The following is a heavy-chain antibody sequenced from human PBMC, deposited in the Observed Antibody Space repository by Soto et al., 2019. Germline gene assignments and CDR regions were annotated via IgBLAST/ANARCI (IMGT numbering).Heavy chain of an antibody. CDR2: ISGSGGST. J-gene: IGHJ4*02. V-gene: IGHV3-23*01. CDR3: AKDQGSSWYEIDY. CDR1: GFTFSSYW. D-gene: IGHD6-13*01. Sequence: GSLRLSCAASGFTFSSYWMSWVRQAPGKGLEWVSTISGSGGSTYYADSVKGRFTISRDNSKNTLYLQMNSLRAEDTAVYYCAKDQGSSWYEIDYWGQGTLVTVSS.